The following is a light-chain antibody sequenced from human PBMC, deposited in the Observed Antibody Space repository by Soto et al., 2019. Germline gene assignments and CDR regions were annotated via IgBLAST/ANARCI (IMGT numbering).Light chain of an antibody. CDR1: SRDIGAYNY. J-gene: IGLJ1*01. Sequence: QSALTQPASVSGSPGQSISISCSGTSRDIGAYNYVSWYLQHPGKAPKLMIYEVVNRPSGVSNRFPGSKSGNTASLTISGLHAEDEADYYCCSNAEATIYIYRTATQVTVL. V-gene: IGLV2-14*01. CDR2: EVV. CDR3: CSNAEATIYI.